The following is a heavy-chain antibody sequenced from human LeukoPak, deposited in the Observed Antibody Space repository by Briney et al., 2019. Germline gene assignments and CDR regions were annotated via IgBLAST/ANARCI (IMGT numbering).Heavy chain of an antibody. CDR3: AGAVLGSYYFDY. J-gene: IGHJ4*02. Sequence: PGRSLRLSCAASGFTFSSYGMHWVRQAPGKGLEWVSSISSSSSYIYYADSVKGRFTISRDNAKNSLYLQMNSLRAEDTAVYYCAGAVLGSYYFDYWGQGTLVTVSS. V-gene: IGHV3-21*01. CDR2: ISSSSSYI. D-gene: IGHD3-10*01. CDR1: GFTFSSYG.